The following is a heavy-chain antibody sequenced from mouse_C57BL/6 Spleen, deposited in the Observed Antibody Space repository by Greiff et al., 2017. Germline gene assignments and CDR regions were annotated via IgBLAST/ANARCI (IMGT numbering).Heavy chain of an antibody. CDR3: ARSDGYYWYCDV. D-gene: IGHD2-3*01. CDR2: ISYSGST. Sequence: EVQRVESGPGLAKPSQTLSLTCSVTGYSITSDYWNWIRKFPGNKLEYMGYISYSGSTYYNPSLKSRISITPDTSKNQYYLQLNSVTTEDTATEYCARSDGYYWYCDVWGTGTTVTVSS. J-gene: IGHJ1*03. CDR1: GYSITSDY. V-gene: IGHV3-8*01.